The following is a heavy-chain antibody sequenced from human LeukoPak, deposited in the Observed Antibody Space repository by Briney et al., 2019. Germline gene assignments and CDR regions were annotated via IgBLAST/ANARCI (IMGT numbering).Heavy chain of an antibody. V-gene: IGHV3-30*02. CDR1: GFTFSSYG. J-gene: IGHJ4*02. Sequence: GGSLRLSCAASGFTFSSYGMHWVRQAPGKGLEWVAFIRYDGSNNYYADSVKGRFTISRDNSKNTLYLQMNSLRAEDTAVYYCAKSGGSGELLIFDYWGQGTLVTVSS. CDR3: AKSGGSGELLIFDY. D-gene: IGHD3-10*01. CDR2: IRYDGSNN.